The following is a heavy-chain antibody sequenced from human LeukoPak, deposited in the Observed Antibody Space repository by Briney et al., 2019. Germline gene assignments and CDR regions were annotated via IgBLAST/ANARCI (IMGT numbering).Heavy chain of an antibody. CDR2: ITHNGGT. V-gene: IGHV4-34*01. D-gene: IGHD1-26*01. CDR1: GGSFRGYF. J-gene: IGHJ6*03. Sequence: RPSETLSLTCAVYGGSFRGYFWGWVRQTPGKGLEWLGEITHNGGTNYMPSLSGRVSVFQDVSKNQFSLKLSSVTAADTGVYYCARGNSGSHWGDHYFYIDVWGKGTTVIVSS. CDR3: ARGNSGSHWGDHYFYIDV.